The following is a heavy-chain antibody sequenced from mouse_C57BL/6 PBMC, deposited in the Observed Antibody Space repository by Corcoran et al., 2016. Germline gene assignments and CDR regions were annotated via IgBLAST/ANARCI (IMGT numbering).Heavy chain of an antibody. CDR1: GYAFSSYW. J-gene: IGHJ2*01. CDR2: IYPGDGDT. V-gene: IGHV1-80*01. D-gene: IGHD2-5*01. Sequence: QVQLQQSGAELVKPGASVKISCKASGYAFSSYWMNWVKQRPGKGLEWIGQIYPGDGDTNYNGKFKGKATLTADKSSSTAYMQLSSLTSEDSAVYGWARRAYYSKSYFDYWGQGTTLTVSS. CDR3: ARRAYYSKSYFDY.